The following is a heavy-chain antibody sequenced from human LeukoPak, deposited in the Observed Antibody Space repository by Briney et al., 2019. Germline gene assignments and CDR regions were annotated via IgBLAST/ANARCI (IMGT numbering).Heavy chain of an antibody. D-gene: IGHD4-23*01. CDR1: GFTFSSYA. Sequence: TGRSLRLSCAASGFTFSSYAMHWARQAPGKGLEWVAVISYDGSNKYYADSVKGRFTISRDNSKNALYLQMNSLSAEDTAVYYCARDVSPYGGKSGWFDPWGQGTLVTVSS. V-gene: IGHV3-30*01. J-gene: IGHJ5*02. CDR3: ARDVSPYGGKSGWFDP. CDR2: ISYDGSNK.